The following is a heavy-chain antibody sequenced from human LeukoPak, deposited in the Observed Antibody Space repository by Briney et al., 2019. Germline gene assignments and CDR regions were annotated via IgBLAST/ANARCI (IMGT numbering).Heavy chain of an antibody. V-gene: IGHV4-39*01. CDR3: ARLRDSSGFYSRV. CDR2: IYYGGNT. J-gene: IGHJ4*02. D-gene: IGHD3-22*01. Sequence: SETLSLTCTVSGGSISSSGYYWGWIRQPPGKGLVWIGNIYYGGNTYYNPSLKSRVTISVGTSKNQFSLKLTSVTAADTAVYYCARLRDSSGFYSRVWGQGTLVTVSS. CDR1: GGSISSSGYY.